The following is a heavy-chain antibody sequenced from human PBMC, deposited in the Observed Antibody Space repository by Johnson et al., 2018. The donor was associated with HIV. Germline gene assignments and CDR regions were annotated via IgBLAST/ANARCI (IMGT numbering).Heavy chain of an antibody. D-gene: IGHD1-26*01. CDR1: GFTFDYHD. V-gene: IGHV3-20*04. CDR2: INCNGGST. J-gene: IGHJ3*02. Sequence: MQLVESGGGVARPGGSLRLSCAASGFTFDYHDMNWVRQAPGKGLEWVSGINCNGGSTGYAVSVKGRFTISRDNAKKSLYLQMNSLRAEDTAVYYCAKVSWEARLGDPFDIWGQGTMVTVSS. CDR3: AKVSWEARLGDPFDI.